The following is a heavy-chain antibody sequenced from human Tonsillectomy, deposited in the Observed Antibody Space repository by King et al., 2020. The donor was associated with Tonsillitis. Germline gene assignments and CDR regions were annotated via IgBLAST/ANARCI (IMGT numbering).Heavy chain of an antibody. Sequence: QLQESGPGLVKPSETLSLTCTVSVGSISSYYWSWIRQPPGKGLEWIGYIYYSGSTNYNPSLKSRVTISVDTSKNQFSLKLSSVTAADTAVYYCASSRAFGGVIPVDYWGQGTLVTVSS. CDR3: ASSRAFGGVIPVDY. CDR2: IYYSGST. CDR1: VGSISSYY. J-gene: IGHJ4*02. D-gene: IGHD3-16*02. V-gene: IGHV4-59*08.